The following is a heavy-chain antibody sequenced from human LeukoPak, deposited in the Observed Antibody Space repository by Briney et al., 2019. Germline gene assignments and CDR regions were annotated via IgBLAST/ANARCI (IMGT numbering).Heavy chain of an antibody. CDR3: ARQDGRALYYFDY. CDR1: GYSFASYW. J-gene: IGHJ4*02. CDR2: IYPRDSDT. V-gene: IGHV5-51*01. Sequence: GESLKISCKGSGYSFASYWIGWVRLMPGKGLEWMGIIYPRDSDTRYSPSFQGQVTISADKSISTAYLQWSSLKASDTAMYYCARQDGRALYYFDYWGQGALVTVSS. D-gene: IGHD5-24*01.